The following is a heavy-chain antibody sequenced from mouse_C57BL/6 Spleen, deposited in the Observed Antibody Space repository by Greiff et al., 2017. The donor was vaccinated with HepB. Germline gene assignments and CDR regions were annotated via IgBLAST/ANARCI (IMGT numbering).Heavy chain of an antibody. J-gene: IGHJ2*01. CDR1: GYSFTGYY. CDR3: ARGDYDGY. V-gene: IGHV1-42*01. D-gene: IGHD2-4*01. CDR2: INPSTGGT. Sequence: EVQLQQSGPELVKPGASVKISCKASGYSFTGYYMNWVKQSPEKSLEWIGEINPSTGGTTYNQKFKAKATLTVDKSSSTAYMQLKSLTSEDSAVYYCARGDYDGYWGQGTTLTVSS.